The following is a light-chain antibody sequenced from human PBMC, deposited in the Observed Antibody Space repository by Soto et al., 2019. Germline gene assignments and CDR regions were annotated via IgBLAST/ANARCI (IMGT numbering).Light chain of an antibody. J-gene: IGKJ5*01. CDR3: QQYGSSPRT. V-gene: IGKV3-20*01. CDR1: QSVSNNY. CDR2: GAS. Sequence: EIVLTQSPGTLSLSPGERATLSCRASQSVSNNYLAWYLHRPGQAPRLLIYGASRRATGIPDRFSGSGSGTDFTLSISRLEPEDFAVYYCQQYGSSPRTFGQGTRLEIK.